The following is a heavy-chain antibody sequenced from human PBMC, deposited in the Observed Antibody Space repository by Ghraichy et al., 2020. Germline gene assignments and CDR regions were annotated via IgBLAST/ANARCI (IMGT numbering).Heavy chain of an antibody. CDR1: GFTFSSYG. V-gene: IGHV3-33*01. Sequence: GGSLRLSCAASGFTFSSYGMHWVRQAPGKGLEWVAVIWYDGSNKYYADSVKGRFTISRDNSKNTLYLQMNSLRAEDTAVYYCAREHGATIFGVGAFDIWGQGTMGTVFS. CDR3: AREHGATIFGVGAFDI. J-gene: IGHJ3*02. CDR2: IWYDGSNK. D-gene: IGHD3-9*01.